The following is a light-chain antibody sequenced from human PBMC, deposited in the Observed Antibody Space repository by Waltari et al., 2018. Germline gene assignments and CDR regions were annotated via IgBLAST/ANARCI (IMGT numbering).Light chain of an antibody. V-gene: IGKV1-39*01. J-gene: IGKJ5*01. CDR1: QNIGNY. Sequence: IQMTQSPSSLSASVGDRVTISCRASQNIGNYLNWYQHKPGKAPNLLIFAAPSLQSGVPSRFSGSGSGTDFTLTISSLQPEDFATYYCQQGNSVPFTFGQGTRLEI. CDR2: AAP. CDR3: QQGNSVPFT.